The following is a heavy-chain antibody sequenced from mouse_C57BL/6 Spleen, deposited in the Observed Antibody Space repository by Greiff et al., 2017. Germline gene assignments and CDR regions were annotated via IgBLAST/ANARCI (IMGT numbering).Heavy chain of an antibody. D-gene: IGHD2-1*01. J-gene: IGHJ3*01. CDR3: TRGDYYGVWFAY. V-gene: IGHV5-9-1*02. CDR2: ISSGGDYI. Sequence: EVKLVESGEGLVKPGGSLKLSCAASGFTFSSYAMSWVRQTPEKRLEWVAYISSGGDYIYYADTVKGRFTISRDNARNTLYLQMSSLKSEDTAMYYCTRGDYYGVWFAYWGQGTLVTVSA. CDR1: GFTFSSYA.